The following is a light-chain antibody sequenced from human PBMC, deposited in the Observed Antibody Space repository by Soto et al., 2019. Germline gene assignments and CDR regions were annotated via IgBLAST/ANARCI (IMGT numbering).Light chain of an antibody. CDR2: EVT. J-gene: IGLJ1*01. CDR3: YSYTTARTWV. V-gene: IGLV2-14*01. Sequence: QSVLTQPASVSGSPGQSITLSCTGTTSDVGGYHFVSWYQQHPGKAPKLMIYEVTNRPSGVSDRFSGSKSGNTASLTISELQAEEEADYYCYSYTTARTWVCGSGSQVTVL. CDR1: TSDVGGYHF.